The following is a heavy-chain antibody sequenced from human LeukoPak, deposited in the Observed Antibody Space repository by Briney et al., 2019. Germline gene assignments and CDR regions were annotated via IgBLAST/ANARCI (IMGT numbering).Heavy chain of an antibody. J-gene: IGHJ4*02. CDR3: GSQKEWSLTEYHFDY. V-gene: IGHV4-38-2*02. D-gene: IGHD3-3*01. CDR2: VCHSGST. Sequence: SETLSLTCTVAGYSISSGYYCGWIRQPPGKGLEWIGSVCHSGSTYYNPSLKSRVTMSLDKSKNQFSLKLTAVTAADTAVYYCGSQKEWSLTEYHFDYWGQGTLVTVSS. CDR1: GYSISSGYY.